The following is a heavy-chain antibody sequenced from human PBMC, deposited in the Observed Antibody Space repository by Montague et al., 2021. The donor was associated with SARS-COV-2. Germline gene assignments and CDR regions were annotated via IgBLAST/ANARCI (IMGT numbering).Heavy chain of an antibody. V-gene: IGHV3-23*01. CDR1: GFTFDSYA. J-gene: IGHJ4*02. Sequence: SLRLSCAASGFTFDSYAMSWVRQAPGKGLQWVSIVSGSGDDTYYADSVKGRFTISRDNSKNTLYLKLNSLRAEDTAVYYCARDRQQWLLGSYFDCWGQGTLVTGSS. CDR2: VSGSGDDT. D-gene: IGHD6-19*01. CDR3: ARDRQQWLLGSYFDC.